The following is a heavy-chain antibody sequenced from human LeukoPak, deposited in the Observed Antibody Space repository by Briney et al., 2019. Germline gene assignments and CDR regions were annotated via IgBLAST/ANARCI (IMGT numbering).Heavy chain of an antibody. D-gene: IGHD6-19*01. CDR3: ARGSTYSSGWYTGFDY. Sequence: GGSLRLSCAASGFTFSSYGMSWVRQAPGKGLEWVSAISGSGGSTYYADSVKGRLTISRDNSKNTLYLQMNSLRAEDTAVYYCARGSTYSSGWYTGFDYWGQGSLVTVSS. V-gene: IGHV3-23*01. CDR1: GFTFSSYG. J-gene: IGHJ4*02. CDR2: ISGSGGST.